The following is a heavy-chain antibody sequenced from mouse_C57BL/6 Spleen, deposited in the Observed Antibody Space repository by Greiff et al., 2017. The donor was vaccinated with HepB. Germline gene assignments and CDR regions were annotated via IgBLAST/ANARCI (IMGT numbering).Heavy chain of an antibody. V-gene: IGHV1-50*01. J-gene: IGHJ4*01. CDR1: GYTFTSYW. CDR3: ARRPPYDYDGNYYAMDY. Sequence: QVQLQQPGAELVKPGASVKLSCKASGYTFTSYWMQWVKQRPGQGLEWIGEIDPSDSYTNYNQKFKGKATLTVDTSSSTAYMQLSSLTSEDSAVYYCARRPPYDYDGNYYAMDYWGQGTSVTVSS. D-gene: IGHD2-4*01. CDR2: IDPSDSYT.